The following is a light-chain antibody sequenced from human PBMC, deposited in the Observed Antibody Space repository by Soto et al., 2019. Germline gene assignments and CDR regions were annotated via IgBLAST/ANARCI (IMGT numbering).Light chain of an antibody. V-gene: IGKV3-20*01. CDR3: QQYGSSPRT. CDR2: GAS. J-gene: IGKJ1*01. Sequence: EIVFTQSPGTLSLSPGERATLSCRASQSVNSNYLAWYQQKPGQAPRLLIYGASSRATGIPDRFSGSGSGTDFTLTISRXEPEDFAVFYCQQYGSSPRTFGQGTKVDIK. CDR1: QSVNSNY.